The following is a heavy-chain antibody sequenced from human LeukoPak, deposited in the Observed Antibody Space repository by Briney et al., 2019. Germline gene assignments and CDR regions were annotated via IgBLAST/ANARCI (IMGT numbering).Heavy chain of an antibody. CDR2: VYYSGNT. CDR3: ARHAHKAVAGDT. J-gene: IGHJ5*02. D-gene: IGHD6-19*01. Sequence: PSETLSLTCTVSSGSISRSYYYWGWIRQPPGKGLEWVGSVYYSGNTFYSPSLKSRVTISVDTSKNHFSLRLISVTAADTAVYYCARHAHKAVAGDTWGQGTLVTVSS. V-gene: IGHV4-39*01. CDR1: SGSISRSYYY.